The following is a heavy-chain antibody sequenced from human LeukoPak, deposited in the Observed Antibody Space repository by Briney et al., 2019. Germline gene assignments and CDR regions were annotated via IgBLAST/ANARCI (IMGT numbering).Heavy chain of an antibody. V-gene: IGHV1-46*01. CDR3: ARANGGGLDY. J-gene: IGHJ4*02. CDR2: IHPTDGST. Sequence: ASVKVSCXTSGYTFSIYYMHWVRQAPGQGLEWLGIIHPTDGSTSYTQKIQGRVTMTRDTATGTVYLELSSLRSEDTAVYWCARANGGGLDYWGQGTLITVSS. D-gene: IGHD3-10*01. CDR1: GYTFSIYY.